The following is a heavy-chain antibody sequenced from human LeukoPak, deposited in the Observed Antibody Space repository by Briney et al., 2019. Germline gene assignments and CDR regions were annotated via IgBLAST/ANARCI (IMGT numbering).Heavy chain of an antibody. J-gene: IGHJ2*01. V-gene: IGHV3-23*01. Sequence: GGSLRLSVAASGFTFSSYAMSGVRQAPGKGLEGVSGISGMGGSTYYADSVKGRFTISRDNSKNTLQLQMNSLRAEDTAVFYCAKGPTPYYDFWSGYPVGYFDLWGRGALVTVSS. CDR1: GFTFSSYA. CDR2: ISGMGGST. CDR3: AKGPTPYYDFWSGYPVGYFDL. D-gene: IGHD3-3*01.